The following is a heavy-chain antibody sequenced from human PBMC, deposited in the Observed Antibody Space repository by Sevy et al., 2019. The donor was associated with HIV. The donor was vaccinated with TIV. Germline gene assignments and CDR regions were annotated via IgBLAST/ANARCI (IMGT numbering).Heavy chain of an antibody. CDR3: ARVEMATITRYY. CDR2: MNPNSGNT. CDR1: GYTFTSYD. V-gene: IGHV1-8*01. Sequence: ASVKVSCKASGYTFTSYDINWVRQATGQGLEWMGWMNPNSGNTGYAQKFQGRVTMTRNTSISTAYMELSSLRSEDTAVYYCARVEMATITRYYWGQGTLVTVSS. D-gene: IGHD5-12*01. J-gene: IGHJ4*02.